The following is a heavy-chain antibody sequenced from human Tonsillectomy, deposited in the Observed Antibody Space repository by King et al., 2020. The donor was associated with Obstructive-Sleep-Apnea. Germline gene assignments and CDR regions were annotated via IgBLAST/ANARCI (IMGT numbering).Heavy chain of an antibody. J-gene: IGHJ3*02. CDR1: GFTFSSYA. D-gene: IGHD6-13*01. CDR2: ISYDGSNK. V-gene: IGHV3-30*04. CDR3: ARVKEEYSSSWYDAFDI. Sequence: VQLVESGGGVVQPGRSLRLSCAASGFTFSSYAMHWVRQAPGKGLEWVAVISYDGSNKYYADSVKGRFTISRDNSKNTLYLQMNSLRAEDTAVYYCARVKEEYSSSWYDAFDIWGQGTMVTVSS.